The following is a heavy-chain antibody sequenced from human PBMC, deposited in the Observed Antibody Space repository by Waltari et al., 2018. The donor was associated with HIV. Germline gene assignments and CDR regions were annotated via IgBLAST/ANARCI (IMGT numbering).Heavy chain of an antibody. J-gene: IGHJ4*02. D-gene: IGHD2-2*01. Sequence: HVHLVQPGATVVQPGASLTLSSAAACFLSSMHPLPRASQAPGKGLEWVALISFDGENKKYPESVKGRFTVSRDNSNNTVYLQMSSLRPGDTAVYYCAREGDCFSNKCSGGLMSYWGQGTLVTVSS. V-gene: IGHV3-30*03. CDR3: AREGDCFSNKCSGGLMSY. CDR2: ISFDGENK. CDR1: CFLSSMHP.